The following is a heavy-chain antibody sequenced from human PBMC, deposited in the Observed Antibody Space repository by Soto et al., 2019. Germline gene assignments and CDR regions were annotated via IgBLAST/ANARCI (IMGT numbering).Heavy chain of an antibody. CDR2: INPSSSST. CDR3: AGMEAYCGGDCPFDY. CDR1: GYTFSNYY. Sequence: QVQLVQSGAEVKKPGASVKVSCKASGYTFSNYYIHWVRQAPGQGLEWMGIINPSSSSTTNAQRFQGRVTMTRDTSTNTVYMALSSLRSEDTAMYYCAGMEAYCGGDCPFDYWGQGTLVTVSS. J-gene: IGHJ4*02. D-gene: IGHD2-21*02. V-gene: IGHV1-46*01.